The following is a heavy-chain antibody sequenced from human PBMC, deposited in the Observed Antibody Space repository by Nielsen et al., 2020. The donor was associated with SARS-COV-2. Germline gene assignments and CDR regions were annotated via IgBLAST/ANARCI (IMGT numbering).Heavy chain of an antibody. D-gene: IGHD3-9*01. CDR1: GFTFSDYY. Sequence: GESLKISCAASGFTFSDYYMSWVRQAPGKGLEWVSTIRGSGVYADSVKGRFTISRDNSKDTLYLQLNSLRADDTAVYYCAKDPFNDIWTGYQNWFDPWGQGTLVTVSS. CDR3: AKDPFNDIWTGYQNWFDP. V-gene: IGHV3-23*01. CDR2: IRGSGV. J-gene: IGHJ5*02.